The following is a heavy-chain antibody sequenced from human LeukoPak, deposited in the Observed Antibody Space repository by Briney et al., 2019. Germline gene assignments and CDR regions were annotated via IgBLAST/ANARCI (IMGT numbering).Heavy chain of an antibody. CDR3: ARGFRKSTKKYNWFDP. Sequence: PSETLSLTCAAYGGSFSGYYWSWIRQPPGKGLEWIGEINHSGSTNYNPSLKSRVTISVDTPKNQFSLKLSSVTAADTAVYYCARGFRKSTKKYNWFDPWGQGTLVTVSS. D-gene: IGHD1-14*01. CDR1: GGSFSGYY. J-gene: IGHJ5*02. V-gene: IGHV4-34*01. CDR2: INHSGST.